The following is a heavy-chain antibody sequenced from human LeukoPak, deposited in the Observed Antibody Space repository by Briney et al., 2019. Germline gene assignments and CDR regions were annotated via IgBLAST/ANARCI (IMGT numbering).Heavy chain of an antibody. CDR1: GGTFSSYA. V-gene: IGHV1-69*06. CDR3: ASRYSGYDYRATRGYYYYGMDV. J-gene: IGHJ6*04. CDR2: IIPIFGTA. Sequence: ASVKVSCKASGGTFSSYAISWVRQAPGQGLERMGGIIPIFGTANYAQKFQGRVTITADKSTSTAYMELSSLRSEDTAVYYCASRYSGYDYRATRGYYYYGMDVWGKGTTVTVSS. D-gene: IGHD5-12*01.